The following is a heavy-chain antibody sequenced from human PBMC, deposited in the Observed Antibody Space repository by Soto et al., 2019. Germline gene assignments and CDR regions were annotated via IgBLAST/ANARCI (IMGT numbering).Heavy chain of an antibody. CDR3: ARGGGVGVAGSAAFEM. D-gene: IGHD3-3*01. V-gene: IGHV1-2*02. Sequence: QLHLVQSGAVVKKPGASVTVSCSASGYPVTAYYMHWVRQAPGRGLEWMGGINPATGAAKYTQTFPGRVTMARDTSTSTDFMELSGLTSEDTAVFYCARGGGVGVAGSAAFEMWGKGTVVTVSS. CDR2: INPATGAA. CDR1: GYPVTAYY. J-gene: IGHJ3*02.